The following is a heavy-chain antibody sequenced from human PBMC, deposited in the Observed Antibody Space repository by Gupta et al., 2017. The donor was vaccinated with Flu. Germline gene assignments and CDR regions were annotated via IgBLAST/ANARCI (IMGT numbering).Heavy chain of an antibody. D-gene: IGHD3-22*01. CDR1: GGSISSGSYY. Sequence: QVQLQESGPGLVKPSQTLSLTCTVSGGSISSGSYYWGWIRQPAGKGLEWIGRIYTSGSTNYNPSLKSRVTISVDTSKNQFSLKLSSVTAADTAVYYCARAGYYDSSGYYDAFDIWGQGTMVTVSS. J-gene: IGHJ3*02. CDR3: ARAGYYDSSGYYDAFDI. CDR2: IYTSGST. V-gene: IGHV4-61*02.